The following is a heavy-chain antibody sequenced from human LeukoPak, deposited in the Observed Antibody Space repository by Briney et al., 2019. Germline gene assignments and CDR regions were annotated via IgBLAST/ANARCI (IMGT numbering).Heavy chain of an antibody. Sequence: PSETLSLTCTVSGGSISSYYWSWIRQPPGKGLGWIGYIYYSGSTNYNPSLKSRVTISVDTSKNQFSLKLSSVTAADTAVYYCARSGGVYDSSGYRASDAFDIWGQGTMVTVSS. D-gene: IGHD3-22*01. J-gene: IGHJ3*02. CDR3: ARSGGVYDSSGYRASDAFDI. CDR2: IYYSGST. CDR1: GGSISSYY. V-gene: IGHV4-59*01.